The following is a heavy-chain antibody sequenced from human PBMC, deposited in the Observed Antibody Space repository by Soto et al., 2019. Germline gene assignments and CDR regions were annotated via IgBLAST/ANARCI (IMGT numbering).Heavy chain of an antibody. V-gene: IGHV1-18*01. D-gene: IGHD3-3*01. J-gene: IGHJ4*02. CDR2: ISGYNGNT. CDR1: GYTFTTYG. Sequence: ASVKVSCKTSGYTFTTYGIHWVRQAPGRGLEWMGWISGYNGNTNYAQRFQDRVTMTTDTSRSIGYMELRSLTFEDTAVYYCARGAHGSGYGAYWGQGTLVTVSS. CDR3: ARGAHGSGYGAY.